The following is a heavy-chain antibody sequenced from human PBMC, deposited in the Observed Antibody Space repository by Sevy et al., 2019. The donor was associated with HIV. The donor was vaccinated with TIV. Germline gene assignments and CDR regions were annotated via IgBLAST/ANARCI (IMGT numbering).Heavy chain of an antibody. J-gene: IGHJ6*02. Sequence: GGSLRLSCAASGFTFSNAWMSWVRQAPGKGLEWVGRIKSKTDGWTTDYAAPVKGRFTISRDDSKNTLYLQMNSLKTEDTAVYYCTTDGTGDHNYYYYGMDVWGQGTTVTVSS. CDR2: IKSKTDGWTT. CDR1: GFTFSNAW. D-gene: IGHD7-27*01. V-gene: IGHV3-15*01. CDR3: TTDGTGDHNYYYYGMDV.